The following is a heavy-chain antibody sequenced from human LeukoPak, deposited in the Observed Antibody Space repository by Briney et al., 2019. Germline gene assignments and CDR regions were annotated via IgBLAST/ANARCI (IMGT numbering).Heavy chain of an antibody. CDR3: ATDQSGWFDP. D-gene: IGHD3-10*01. CDR2: IYTSGST. J-gene: IGHJ5*02. V-gene: IGHV4-61*02. CDR1: GGSISSGSYY. Sequence: SETLSLTCTVSGGSISSGSYYWSWIRQPAGKGLEWIGRIYTSGSTNYNPSLKSRVTISVDTSKNQFSLKLSSVTAADTAVYYCATDQSGWFDPWGQGTLVTVSS.